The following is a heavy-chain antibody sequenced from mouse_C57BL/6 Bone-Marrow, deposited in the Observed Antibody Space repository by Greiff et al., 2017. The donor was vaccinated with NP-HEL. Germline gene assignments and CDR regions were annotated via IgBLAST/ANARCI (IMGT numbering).Heavy chain of an antibody. J-gene: IGHJ2*01. V-gene: IGHV1-55*01. D-gene: IGHD2-3*01. Sequence: QVQLQQPGAELVKPGASVKMSCKASGYTFTSYWITWVKQRPGHGLEWIGDFYPGSGSTNYNEKFKSKATLTVDTSSSTAYMQLSSLTSEDSAVYYRARMMVTFDDWGQGTTLTVSS. CDR3: ARMMVTFDD. CDR1: GYTFTSYW. CDR2: FYPGSGST.